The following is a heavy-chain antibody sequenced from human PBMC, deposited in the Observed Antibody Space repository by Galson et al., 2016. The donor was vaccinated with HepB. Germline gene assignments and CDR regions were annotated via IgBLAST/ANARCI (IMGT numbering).Heavy chain of an antibody. D-gene: IGHD3/OR15-3a*01. V-gene: IGHV4-61*02. CDR1: GASISDGSHY. CDR3: ARDTDFWTTYPGGVHYFYAMDV. J-gene: IGHJ6*04. Sequence: TLSLTCTVSGASISDGSHYWSWVRQPAGKGLEWIGRMYSSKSTNYNPSLKSRVSMSMDTSNNEFSLNLISVTAADTAIYYCARDTDFWTTYPGGVHYFYAMDVWGKGTTVTVSS. CDR2: MYSSKST.